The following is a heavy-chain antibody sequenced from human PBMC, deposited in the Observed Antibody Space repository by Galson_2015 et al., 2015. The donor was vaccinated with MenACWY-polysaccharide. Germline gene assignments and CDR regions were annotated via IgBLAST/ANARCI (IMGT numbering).Heavy chain of an antibody. Sequence: SLRLSCAASGFTFSSYWMHWVRQAPGKGLVWVSRINSDGSSTSYADSVKGRFTISGDNAKNTLYLQMNSLRAEDTAVYYCAREGRNYYDPYWGQGNLVTVSS. D-gene: IGHD3-22*01. CDR2: INSDGSST. J-gene: IGHJ4*02. V-gene: IGHV3-74*01. CDR1: GFTFSSYW. CDR3: AREGRNYYDPY.